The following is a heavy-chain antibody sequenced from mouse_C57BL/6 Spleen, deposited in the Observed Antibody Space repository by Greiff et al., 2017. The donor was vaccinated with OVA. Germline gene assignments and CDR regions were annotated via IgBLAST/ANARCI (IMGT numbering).Heavy chain of an antibody. V-gene: IGHV1-82*01. CDR2: IYPGDGDT. CDR1: GYAFSSSW. Sequence: QVQLQQSGPELVKPGASVKISCKASGYAFSSSWMNWVKQRPGKGLEWIGRIYPGDGDTNYNGKFKGKATLTADKSSSTAYMQLSSLTSEDSAVYFCARPLYYYGSAGYFDVWGTGTTVTVSS. J-gene: IGHJ1*03. CDR3: ARPLYYYGSAGYFDV. D-gene: IGHD1-1*01.